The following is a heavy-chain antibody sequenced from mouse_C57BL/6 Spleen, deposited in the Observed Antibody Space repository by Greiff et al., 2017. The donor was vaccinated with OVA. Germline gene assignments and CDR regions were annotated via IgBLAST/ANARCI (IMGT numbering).Heavy chain of an antibody. V-gene: IGHV5-12*01. CDR1: GFTFSDYY. D-gene: IGHD2-4*01. CDR2: ISNGGGST. J-gene: IGHJ4*01. Sequence: EVKLLESGGGLVQPGGSLKLSCAASGFTFSDYYMYWVRQTPEKRLEWVAYISNGGGSTYYPDTVKGLFTISRDNAKNTLYLQMSRLKSEDTAMYYCARQGFYYDYDGYAMDYWGQGTSVTVSS. CDR3: ARQGFYYDYDGYAMDY.